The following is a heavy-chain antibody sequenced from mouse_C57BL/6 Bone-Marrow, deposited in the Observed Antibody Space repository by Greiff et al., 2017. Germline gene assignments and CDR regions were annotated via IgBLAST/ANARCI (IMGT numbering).Heavy chain of an antibody. CDR2: IYPGSGST. CDR3: ASDDYYGSSQYFDV. J-gene: IGHJ1*03. CDR1: GYTFTSYW. Sequence: QVQLQQPGAELVKPGASVKMSCKASGYTFTSYWITWVKQRPGQGLEWIGDIYPGSGSTNYNEKFKSKATLTVATSSSTAYMQLSSLTSEDSAVYYCASDDYYGSSQYFDVWGTGTTVTVSS. D-gene: IGHD1-1*01. V-gene: IGHV1-55*01.